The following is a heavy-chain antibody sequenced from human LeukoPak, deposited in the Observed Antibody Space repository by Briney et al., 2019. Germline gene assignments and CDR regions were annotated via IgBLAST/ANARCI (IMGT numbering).Heavy chain of an antibody. V-gene: IGHV4-39*07. D-gene: IGHD3-16*02. J-gene: IGHJ4*02. Sequence: MSSETLSLTCTVSGGSISSSSYYWGWIRQPPGKGLEWIGSIYYSGSTYYNPSLKSRVTISVDTSKNQVSLKLSSVTAADTAVYYCARSDIWGSYRFLDYWGQGALVTVSS. CDR1: GGSISSSSYY. CDR2: IYYSGST. CDR3: ARSDIWGSYRFLDY.